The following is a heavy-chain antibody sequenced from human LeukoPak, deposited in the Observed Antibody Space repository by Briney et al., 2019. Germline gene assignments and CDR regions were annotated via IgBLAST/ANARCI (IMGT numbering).Heavy chain of an antibody. V-gene: IGHV3-66*01. J-gene: IGHJ4*02. D-gene: IGHD1-26*01. CDR1: GFTVSSNY. CDR2: IYIGVST. Sequence: GGSLRLSCSASGFTVSSNYMSCVRQAPGKGLGWGSGIYIGVSTYYADSVKGRFTIYRDNSKNTLYLQMNSLSAEDTAVYYCARDNRDLGGSLDYWGQGTLVTVSS. CDR3: ARDNRDLGGSLDY.